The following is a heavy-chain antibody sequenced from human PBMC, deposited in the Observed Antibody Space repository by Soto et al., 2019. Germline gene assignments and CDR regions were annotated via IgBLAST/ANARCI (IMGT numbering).Heavy chain of an antibody. CDR3: ARDRLCSGGSCSSRLTPRGYYYYGMDV. J-gene: IGHJ6*02. V-gene: IGHV1-18*01. CDR2: ISAYNGNT. CDR1: GYTFTSYG. D-gene: IGHD2-15*01. Sequence: ASVKVSCKASGYTFTSYGISWVRQAPGQGLEWMGWISAYNGNTNYAQKLQGRVTMTTDTSTSTAYMELRSLRSDDTAVYYCARDRLCSGGSCSSRLTPRGYYYYGMDVWGQGTTVTVSS.